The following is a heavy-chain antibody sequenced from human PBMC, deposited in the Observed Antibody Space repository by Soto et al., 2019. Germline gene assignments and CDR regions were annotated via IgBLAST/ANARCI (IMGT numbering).Heavy chain of an antibody. CDR3: ARGGWAAAGTDFYFDY. CDR2: IYYSGST. D-gene: IGHD6-13*01. J-gene: IGHJ4*02. Sequence: QVQLQESGPGLVKPSETLSLTCTVSGVSISSYYWSWIRQPPGKGLEWIGYIYYSGSTNYNPSLKSRGTISVDTSKIQFSLRLSSVAAADTAVYYCARGGWAAAGTDFYFDYWGQGTQVTVSS. CDR1: GVSISSYY. V-gene: IGHV4-59*01.